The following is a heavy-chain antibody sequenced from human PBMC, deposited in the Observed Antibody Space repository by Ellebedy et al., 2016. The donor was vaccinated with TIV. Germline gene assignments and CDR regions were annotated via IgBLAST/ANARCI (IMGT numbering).Heavy chain of an antibody. D-gene: IGHD6-6*01. CDR2: INPNSGGT. Sequence: ASVKVSCXASVYTFTGYYMHWVRQAPGQGLEWMGWINPNSGGTNYAQKFQGRVTMTRDTSISTAYMELSRLRSDDTAVYYCARDPGSARAARPRWWFDPWGQGTLVTVSS. J-gene: IGHJ5*02. CDR1: VYTFTGYY. CDR3: ARDPGSARAARPRWWFDP. V-gene: IGHV1-2*02.